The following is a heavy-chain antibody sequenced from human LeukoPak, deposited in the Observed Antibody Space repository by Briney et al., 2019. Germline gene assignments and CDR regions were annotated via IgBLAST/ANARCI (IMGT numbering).Heavy chain of an antibody. CDR3: ARVGERYYDSSGYPTGDWFDP. Sequence: PSETLSLTCTVSGGSISSSSYYWGWIRQPPGKGLEWIGHIYYSGSTYYNPSLKSRVTISVDTSKTQFSLKLSSVTAADTAVYYCARVGERYYDSSGYPTGDWFDPWGQGTLVTVSS. CDR1: GGSISSSSYY. D-gene: IGHD3-22*01. V-gene: IGHV4-39*07. J-gene: IGHJ5*02. CDR2: IYYSGST.